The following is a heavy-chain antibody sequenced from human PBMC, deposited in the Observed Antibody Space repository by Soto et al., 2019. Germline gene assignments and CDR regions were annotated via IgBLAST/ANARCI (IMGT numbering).Heavy chain of an antibody. V-gene: IGHV3-48*02. CDR2: ISTNRRTI. CDR3: ARDFAWAFDY. CDR1: GFTFSSYS. Sequence: EVQLVESGGGLVQPGGSLRLSCVASGFTFSSYSMNWVRQAPGKGLEWVSYISTNRRTIHYADSVKGRFTISRDNAKNSLYLQMNSLRDEDTAVYYCARDFAWAFDYWGQGTLLTVSP. D-gene: IGHD1-26*01. J-gene: IGHJ4*02.